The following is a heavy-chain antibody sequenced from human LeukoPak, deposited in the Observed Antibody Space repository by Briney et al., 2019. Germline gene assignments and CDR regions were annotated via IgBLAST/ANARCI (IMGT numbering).Heavy chain of an antibody. J-gene: IGHJ4*02. Sequence: GASVKVSCKASGYTFTSYGISWVRQAPGQGLEWMGWISAYNGNTNYAQKLQGGVTMTTDTSTSTAYMELRSLRSDDTAVYYCARAKDSYGYSGFDYWGQGTLVTVSS. CDR1: GYTFTSYG. D-gene: IGHD5-18*01. V-gene: IGHV1-18*01. CDR2: ISAYNGNT. CDR3: ARAKDSYGYSGFDY.